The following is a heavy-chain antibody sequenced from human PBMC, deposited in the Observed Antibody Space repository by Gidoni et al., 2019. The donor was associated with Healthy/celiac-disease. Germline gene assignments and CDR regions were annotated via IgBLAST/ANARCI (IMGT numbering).Heavy chain of an antibody. J-gene: IGHJ4*02. CDR3: TTAIVVVIKVDY. Sequence: EVQLVESGGGLVKPGGSLRLSCAASGFTFSNAWMSWVRQAPWKGLEWVGRIKSKTDGGTTDYAAPVKGRLTISRDDSKNTLYLQMNSLKTEDTAVYYCTTAIVVVIKVDYWGQGTLVTVSS. D-gene: IGHD3-22*01. V-gene: IGHV3-15*01. CDR1: GFTFSNAW. CDR2: IKSKTDGGTT.